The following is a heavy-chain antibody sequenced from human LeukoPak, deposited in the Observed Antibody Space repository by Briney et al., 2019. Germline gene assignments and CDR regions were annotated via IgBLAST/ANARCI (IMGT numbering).Heavy chain of an antibody. CDR2: INPNSGGT. D-gene: IGHD6-13*01. CDR3: ASLGIAAAGYFDY. CDR1: GYTFTSYG. J-gene: IGHJ4*02. V-gene: IGHV1-2*02. Sequence: ASVKVSCKASGYTFTSYGISWARQAPGQGLEWMGWINPNSGGTNYAQEFQGRVTMTRDTSISTAYMELSRLRSDDTAAYYCASLGIAAAGYFDYWGQGTLVTVSS.